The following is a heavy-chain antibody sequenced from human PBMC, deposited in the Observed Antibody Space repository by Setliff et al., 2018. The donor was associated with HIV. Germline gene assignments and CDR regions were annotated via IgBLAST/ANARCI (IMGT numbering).Heavy chain of an antibody. Sequence: SETLSLTCTVSGGSIRVDNYFWGWIRQPPGKGLEWIGIMHSKGESFYNASFTNGVLISIDTSKNRFSLTMTSVTAADTAVYYCARHRQISDWFDPWGQGILVTVSS. V-gene: IGHV4-39*01. CDR2: MHSKGES. CDR3: ARHRQISDWFDP. D-gene: IGHD3-10*01. J-gene: IGHJ5*02. CDR1: GGSIRVDNYF.